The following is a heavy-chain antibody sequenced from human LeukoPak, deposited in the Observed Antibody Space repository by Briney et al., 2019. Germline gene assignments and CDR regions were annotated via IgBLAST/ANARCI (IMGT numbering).Heavy chain of an antibody. CDR1: VVSASSSNYS. J-gene: IGHJ4*02. V-gene: IGHV4-39*01. CDR3: GEGCDY. D-gene: IGHD1-26*01. Sequence: KSPETLSLTCTVSVVSASSSNYSSGCVRQPPGKGLEWSGRIYYIVNTYSNPSLKRRVTIYVDTPTNQFSLKLSSLTAADTPVYFCGEGCDYWGQGNLVSVSS. CDR2: IYYIVNT.